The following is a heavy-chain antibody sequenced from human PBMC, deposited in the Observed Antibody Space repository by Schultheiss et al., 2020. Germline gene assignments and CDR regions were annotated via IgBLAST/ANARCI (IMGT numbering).Heavy chain of an antibody. D-gene: IGHD3-10*01. CDR3: ARVLLWFGEPHDY. Sequence: SETLSLTCTVSGGSISSYYWSWIRQPPGKGLEWIGSIYHSGSTYYNPSLKSRVTISVDTSKNQFSLKLSSVTAADTAAYYCARVLLWFGEPHDYWGQGTLVTVSS. CDR2: IYHSGST. CDR1: GGSISSYY. J-gene: IGHJ4*02. V-gene: IGHV4-59*04.